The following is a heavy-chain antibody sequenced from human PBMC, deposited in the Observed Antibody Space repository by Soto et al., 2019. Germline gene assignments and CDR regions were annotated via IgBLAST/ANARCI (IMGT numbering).Heavy chain of an antibody. D-gene: IGHD5-18*01. Sequence: ASVKVSCKASGYTFTNYYMNWVRQAPGQGLEWMGLINPSGGSTNYAQSFQGRVTMTRDTSTSTVYMELSSLRSEDTAVYYCAREPVDTSMITSIDNWGQGTLVTVSS. J-gene: IGHJ4*02. V-gene: IGHV1-46*01. CDR3: AREPVDTSMITSIDN. CDR1: GYTFTNYY. CDR2: INPSGGST.